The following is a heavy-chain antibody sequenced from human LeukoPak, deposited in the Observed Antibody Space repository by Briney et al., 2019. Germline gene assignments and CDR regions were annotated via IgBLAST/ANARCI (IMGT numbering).Heavy chain of an antibody. CDR2: VNPSGGAT. J-gene: IGHJ4*02. Sequence: GASVKVSCKASGYSFTDYYIHWVRQAPGQGPEWMGWVNPSGGATKYAQKFQDRVTMTRDTSISTAYLELSGLTFDDTAVYYCATYTSAIQYFLYWGLGALVTVSS. CDR1: GYSFTDYY. D-gene: IGHD6-19*01. V-gene: IGHV1-2*02. CDR3: ATYTSAIQYFLY.